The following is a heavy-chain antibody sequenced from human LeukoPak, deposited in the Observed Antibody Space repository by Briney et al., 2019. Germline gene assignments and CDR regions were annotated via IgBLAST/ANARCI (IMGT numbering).Heavy chain of an antibody. CDR3: ARDYGGSDAFDI. CDR2: ISSRGSTL. V-gene: IGHV3-48*03. Sequence: GGSLRLSCGVSGFPLSCYEMQWVRQAPGRGVEWVSYISSRGSTLYYAPSVKGRLTISRDNATNSLYLQMNSLRAEDTALYYCARDYGGSDAFDICGQRTMFTVSS. D-gene: IGHD3-16*01. CDR1: GFPLSCYE. J-gene: IGHJ3*02.